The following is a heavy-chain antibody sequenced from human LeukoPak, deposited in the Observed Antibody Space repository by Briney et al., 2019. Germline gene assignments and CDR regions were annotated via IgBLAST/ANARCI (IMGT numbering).Heavy chain of an antibody. CDR3: ARDRYYDNSGYYYFDY. V-gene: IGHV4-61*01. CDR2: IYYSGST. D-gene: IGHD3-22*01. J-gene: IGHJ4*02. Sequence: SETLSLTSTVSGGSVSSGSFHWSWIRQPPGKGLEWIGYIYYSGSTNYNPSLKSRVTISVDTSKNQFSLKLSSVTAADTAVYYCARDRYYDNSGYYYFDYWGQGTLVTVSS. CDR1: GGSVSSGSFH.